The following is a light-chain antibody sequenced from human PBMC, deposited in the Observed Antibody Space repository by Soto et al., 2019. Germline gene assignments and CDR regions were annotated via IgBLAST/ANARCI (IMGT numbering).Light chain of an antibody. V-gene: IGKV3-20*01. CDR3: QQYGSSPT. Sequence: EIELTQSPGTLSLSPGKRATLSCRASQSVSSSYLAWYQQKPGQAPRLLIYGASSRATGIPDRFSGSGYGTVFTLTISRLEPEDFAVYYCQQYGSSPTFGQGTKVDIK. J-gene: IGKJ1*01. CDR1: QSVSSSY. CDR2: GAS.